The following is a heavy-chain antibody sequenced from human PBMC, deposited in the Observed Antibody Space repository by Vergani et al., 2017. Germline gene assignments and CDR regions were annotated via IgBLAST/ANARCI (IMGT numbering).Heavy chain of an antibody. Sequence: QLQLQESGPGLVKPSETLSLTCTVSGGSISSSSYYWGWIRQPPGKGLEWIGSIYYSGSTYYNPSLKSRVTISVDTSKNQFSLKLSSVTAADTAVYYCARAGGSIAARVFDYWGQGTLVTVSS. D-gene: IGHD6-6*01. J-gene: IGHJ4*02. CDR3: ARAGGSIAARVFDY. CDR1: GGSISSSSYY. V-gene: IGHV4-39*07. CDR2: IYYSGST.